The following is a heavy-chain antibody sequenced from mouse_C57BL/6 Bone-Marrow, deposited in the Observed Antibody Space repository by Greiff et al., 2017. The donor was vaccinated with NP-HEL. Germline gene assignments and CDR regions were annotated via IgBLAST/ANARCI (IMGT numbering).Heavy chain of an antibody. J-gene: IGHJ3*01. V-gene: IGHV1-64*01. CDR1: GYTFTSYW. D-gene: IGHD2-3*01. Sequence: VQVVESGAELVKPGASVKLSCKASGYTFTSYWMHWVKQRPGQGLEWIGMIHPNSGSTNYNEKFKSKATLTVDKSSSTAYMQLSSLTSEDSAVYYCAREGYFGFAYWGQGTLVTVSA. CDR3: AREGYFGFAY. CDR2: IHPNSGST.